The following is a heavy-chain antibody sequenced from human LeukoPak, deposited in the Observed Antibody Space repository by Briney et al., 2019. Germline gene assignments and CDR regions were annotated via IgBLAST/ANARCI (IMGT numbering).Heavy chain of an antibody. D-gene: IGHD3-22*01. CDR1: GGSISSRSYY. Sequence: PSETLSLTCTVSGGSISSRSYYWGWIRQPPGKGLEWIGSFYYSGSTYYNPSLKSRVTISADTSKYQFSLKLNSVTAADTAVYYCARQRYYYDSSGYYFDYWGQGYLVTVSS. J-gene: IGHJ4*02. CDR3: ARQRYYYDSSGYYFDY. V-gene: IGHV4-39*01. CDR2: FYYSGST.